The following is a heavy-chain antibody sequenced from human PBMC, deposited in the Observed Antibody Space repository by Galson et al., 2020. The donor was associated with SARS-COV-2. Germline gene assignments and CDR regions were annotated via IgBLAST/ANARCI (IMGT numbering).Heavy chain of an antibody. J-gene: IGHJ4*02. Sequence: TGGSLRLSCAASGFTFSNYWMHWVRQGPGKGLVGVSRINTDGTSITYADSVKGRFTISRDNAKNTLYLQMNSLRAEDTAVYYCTRAKYLRGDFGYWGQGTLITVSS. D-gene: IGHD3-3*01. CDR2: INTDGTSI. CDR1: GFTFSNYW. V-gene: IGHV3-74*01. CDR3: TRAKYLRGDFGY.